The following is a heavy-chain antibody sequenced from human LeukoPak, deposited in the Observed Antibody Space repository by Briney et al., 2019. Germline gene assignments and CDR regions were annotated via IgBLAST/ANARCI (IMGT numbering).Heavy chain of an antibody. CDR1: GFTFSSSA. Sequence: GGSLRLSCAASGFTFSSSAMSWVRQAPGKGVEWVSAISNNGGYTYYADSVQGRFTISTDNSKSTLCLQMNSLRAEDTAVYYCAKQLGYCSDGSCYFPYWGQGTLVTVSS. V-gene: IGHV3-23*01. J-gene: IGHJ4*02. D-gene: IGHD2-15*01. CDR3: AKQLGYCSDGSCYFPY. CDR2: ISNNGGYT.